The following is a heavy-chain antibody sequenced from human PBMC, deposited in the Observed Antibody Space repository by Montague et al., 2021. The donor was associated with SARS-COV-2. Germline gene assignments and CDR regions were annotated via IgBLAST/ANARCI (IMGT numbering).Heavy chain of an antibody. CDR1: GDSISYFY. CDR2: VSARGST. D-gene: IGHD6-13*01. CDR3: ARDVVAAPGTFDY. V-gene: IGHV4-4*07. Sequence: SETLSLTCTVSGDSISYFYWSWIRQPAGKGLEWIGRVSARGSTNYNPSLNSRVTMSVDTSKKQFSLRLSPVTAADTAVYYCARDVVAAPGTFDYWGQGTLVTVSS. J-gene: IGHJ4*02.